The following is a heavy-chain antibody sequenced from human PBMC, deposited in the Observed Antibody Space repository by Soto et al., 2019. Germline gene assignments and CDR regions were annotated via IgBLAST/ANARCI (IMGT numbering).Heavy chain of an antibody. Sequence: QLPLQESGPVLVKPSKTLSLTCTVPGGSISSSSYYWGWIRQPPWKGLEWLGCIYYSGSTCYSPAHKSRVTISVAMSKNKVSLKLSSVTAADTAVYYCARRTIRSELCYCDYWGQGTLVTVSS. CDR3: ARRTIRSELCYCDY. CDR2: IYYSGST. CDR1: GGSISSSSYY. D-gene: IGHD2-21*01. J-gene: IGHJ4*02. V-gene: IGHV4-39*01.